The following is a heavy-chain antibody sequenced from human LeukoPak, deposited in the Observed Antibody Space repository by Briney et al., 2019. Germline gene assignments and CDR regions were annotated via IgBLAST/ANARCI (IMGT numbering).Heavy chain of an antibody. CDR1: GGSISSSSYY. CDR2: IYYSGST. CDR3: ARIHDYGGNHCYFDY. V-gene: IGHV4-39*01. Sequence: SETLSLTCTVSGGSISSSSYYWGWIRQPPGKGLEWIGSIYYSGSTYYNPSLKSRVTISVDTSKNQFSLKLSSVTAADTAVYYCARIHDYGGNHCYFDYWGQGTLVTVSS. D-gene: IGHD4-23*01. J-gene: IGHJ4*02.